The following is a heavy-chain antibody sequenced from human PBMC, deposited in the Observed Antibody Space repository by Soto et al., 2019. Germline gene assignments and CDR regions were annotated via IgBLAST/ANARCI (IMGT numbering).Heavy chain of an antibody. V-gene: IGHV3-30*03. Sequence: PGGSLTLACAASGFTFSIYGMHWVRQAPGKGLEWVAVILYDGSNKYYADSVKGRFTISRDNSKNTLYLQMNSLRAEDTAVYYCAILSYGSFDYWGQGTLVTVYS. CDR2: ILYDGSNK. J-gene: IGHJ4*02. CDR3: AILSYGSFDY. CDR1: GFTFSIYG. D-gene: IGHD4-17*01.